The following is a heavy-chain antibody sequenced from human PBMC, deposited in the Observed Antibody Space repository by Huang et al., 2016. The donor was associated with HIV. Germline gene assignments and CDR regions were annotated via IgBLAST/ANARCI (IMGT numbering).Heavy chain of an antibody. CDR2: VNPKSGNT. J-gene: IGHJ4*02. CDR3: ARARGFLYDSTGYYSRYYFDS. D-gene: IGHD3-22*01. Sequence: QVQLVQSGAEVKKPGASVKVSCKASGFNFNNYDFNWVRQASGQGLEWMGWVNPKSGNTDDAQKFQGRGTSTRNASITTAYMELRSLRSEDTAVYYCARARGFLYDSTGYYSRYYFDSWGQGTLVTISS. CDR1: GFNFNNYD. V-gene: IGHV1-8*03.